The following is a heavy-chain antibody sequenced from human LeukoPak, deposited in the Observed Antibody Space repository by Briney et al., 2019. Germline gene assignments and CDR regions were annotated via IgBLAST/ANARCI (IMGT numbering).Heavy chain of an antibody. D-gene: IGHD2-15*01. CDR1: GGSISSSSYY. Sequence: SETLSLTCTVSGGSISSSSYYWGWIRQPPGKGLEWIGSIYYSGSTYYNPSLKSRVTISVDTSKNQFSLKLSSVTTADTAVYYCARGSRYCSGGSCYGWIDAFDIWGQGTMVTVSS. J-gene: IGHJ3*02. CDR3: ARGSRYCSGGSCYGWIDAFDI. V-gene: IGHV4-39*07. CDR2: IYYSGST.